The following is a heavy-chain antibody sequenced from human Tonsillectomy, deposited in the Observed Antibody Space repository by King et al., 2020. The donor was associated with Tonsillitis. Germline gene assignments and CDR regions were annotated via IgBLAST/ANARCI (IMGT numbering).Heavy chain of an antibody. CDR3: AIASYYYDRTGYYGAFDI. J-gene: IGHJ3*02. CDR2: ISWNSGRI. D-gene: IGHD3-22*01. Sequence: VQLVESGGGLVQPGRSLRLSCAASGFNFDDYATHWVRQAPGKGLEWVSGISWNSGRIGYADSVKGRFTISRDTAKNSLYLQMESLRPEDTALYYCAIASYYYDRTGYYGAFDIWGRGTMVTVSS. CDR1: GFNFDDYA. V-gene: IGHV3-9*01.